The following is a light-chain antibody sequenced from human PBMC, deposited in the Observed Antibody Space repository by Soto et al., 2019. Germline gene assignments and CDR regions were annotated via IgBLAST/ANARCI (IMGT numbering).Light chain of an antibody. V-gene: IGKV1-5*03. J-gene: IGKJ1*01. Sequence: DIQMTQSPSTLSASVGDRVTITCRASQNVENYLAWYQQKPGRAPKLLIYKASGLESGVPTRFSGSGYGTEFTLTISSLQPDDFATYYCQQYNSYSFGQGTKVDI. CDR3: QQYNSYS. CDR2: KAS. CDR1: QNVENY.